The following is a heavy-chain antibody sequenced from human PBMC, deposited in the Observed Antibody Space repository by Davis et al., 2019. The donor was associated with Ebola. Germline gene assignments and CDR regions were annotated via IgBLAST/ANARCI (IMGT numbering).Heavy chain of an antibody. CDR2: ISGSGGST. Sequence: GASLKTSCAASGFTFSSYAMSWVRQAPGKGLEWVSAISGSGGSTYYADSVKGRFTISSDNSKNTLYLQMNSLRAEDTAVYYCAKDATLLSTYWYFDLWGRGTLVTVSS. D-gene: IGHD1-1*01. V-gene: IGHV3-23*01. CDR3: AKDATLLSTYWYFDL. CDR1: GFTFSSYA. J-gene: IGHJ2*01.